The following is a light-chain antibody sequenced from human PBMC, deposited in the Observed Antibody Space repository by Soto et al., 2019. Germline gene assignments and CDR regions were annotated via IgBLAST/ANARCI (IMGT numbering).Light chain of an antibody. V-gene: IGKV1-8*01. J-gene: IGKJ1*01. Sequence: AIRMTQSPSSFSASTGDRVTITCRASQGISSYLAWYQQKPGKAPKLLIYAASTLQSGVPSRFSGSGSGTDFTLTISCLQSEDFATYYCQQYSSHSTFGQGTKVDIK. CDR1: QGISSY. CDR2: AAS. CDR3: QQYSSHST.